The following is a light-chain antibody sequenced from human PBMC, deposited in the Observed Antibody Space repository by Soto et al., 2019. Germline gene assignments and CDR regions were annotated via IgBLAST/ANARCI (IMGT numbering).Light chain of an antibody. V-gene: IGKV1-5*01. J-gene: IGKJ1*01. CDR1: QTISNW. Sequence: DIQMTQSPFSLSASVGDRVTLSCRASQTISNWLAWYQQKPGKAPKLLIYDASSLESGVPQRFSGNGSGTEFTLTISSLQTDDFSTYYCQQYHSYWTFGQGTKVDI. CDR2: DAS. CDR3: QQYHSYWT.